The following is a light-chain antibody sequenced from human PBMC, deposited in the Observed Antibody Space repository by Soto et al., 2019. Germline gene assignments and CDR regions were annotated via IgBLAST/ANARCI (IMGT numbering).Light chain of an antibody. V-gene: IGKV3-15*01. Sequence: DIVMTQSPATLSMSPGERVTLSCRASQSVSSNLAWYQQKPGQAPRLLFYGASTRATGIPARFSGSGSETDFTLTISSLQSEDFAVYYCQQYNNWPLTFGGGTKVEIK. CDR2: GAS. J-gene: IGKJ4*01. CDR1: QSVSSN. CDR3: QQYNNWPLT.